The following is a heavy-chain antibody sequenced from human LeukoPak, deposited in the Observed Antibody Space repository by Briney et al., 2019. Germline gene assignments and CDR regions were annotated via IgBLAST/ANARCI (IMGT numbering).Heavy chain of an antibody. CDR3: ARGSAGLGYCTNGVCYEPPFGY. V-gene: IGHV1-2*02. Sequence: ASVKVSCKASGFTFTAYYMHWVRQAPGQGLEWMGWINPNSGGTNYAQKFQGRVTMTRDTSISTAYMELSRLRSDDTAVYYCARGSAGLGYCTNGVCYEPPFGYWGQGTLVTVSS. CDR1: GFTFTAYY. D-gene: IGHD2-8*01. CDR2: INPNSGGT. J-gene: IGHJ4*02.